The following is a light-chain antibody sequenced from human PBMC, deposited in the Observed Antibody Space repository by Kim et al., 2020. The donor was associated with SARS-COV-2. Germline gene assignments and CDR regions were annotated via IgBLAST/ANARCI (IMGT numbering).Light chain of an antibody. V-gene: IGLV1-51*01. CDR3: ATWDSSLSVVV. J-gene: IGLJ2*01. CDR1: SSNIGENF. Sequence: GQKVSISGSGSSSNIGENFVSWYQRLPGAAPKLLIYDNTRRPSGIPDRFSGSKSGTSGTLGITGLLAGDEADYYCATWDSSLSVVVFGGGTQLTVL. CDR2: DNT.